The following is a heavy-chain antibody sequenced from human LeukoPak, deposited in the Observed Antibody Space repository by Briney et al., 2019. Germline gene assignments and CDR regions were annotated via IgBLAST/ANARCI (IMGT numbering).Heavy chain of an antibody. V-gene: IGHV3-30*18. Sequence: GGSLRLSCAASGFTFSSYGMHWVRQAPGKGLEWVAVISYDGSNKYYADSVKGRFTISRDNSKNTLYLQMNSLRAEDTAVYYCAKVPDHCSGGSCSNGGDWGQGTLVTVSS. CDR2: ISYDGSNK. J-gene: IGHJ4*02. CDR1: GFTFSSYG. D-gene: IGHD2-15*01. CDR3: AKVPDHCSGGSCSNGGD.